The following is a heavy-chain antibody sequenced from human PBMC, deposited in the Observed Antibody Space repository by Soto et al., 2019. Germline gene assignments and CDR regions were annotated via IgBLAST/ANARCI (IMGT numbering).Heavy chain of an antibody. J-gene: IGHJ4*02. V-gene: IGHV4-4*02. CDR3: SRDRVGIAVAGTDY. Sequence: SETLSLTCAVSGGSISSSNWWSWVRQPPGKGLEWIGEIYHSGSTNYNPSLKSRVTISVDKSKNQFSLKLSSVTAADTAVYYCSRDRVGIAVAGTDYWGQGTLVTVSS. CDR2: IYHSGST. CDR1: GGSISSSNW. D-gene: IGHD6-19*01.